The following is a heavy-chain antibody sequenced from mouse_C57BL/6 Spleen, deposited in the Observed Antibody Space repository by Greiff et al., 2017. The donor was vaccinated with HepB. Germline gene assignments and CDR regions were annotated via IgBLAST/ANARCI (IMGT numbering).Heavy chain of an antibody. Sequence: DVQLQESGPGLVKPSQSLSLPCSVTGYSITSGYYWNWIRQFPGNKLEWMGYISYDGINNYNPSLKNRISITRDTSKKQFFLKLTSVTTEDTATYCCAREGGYDTVLDYWGQGTTLTVSS. CDR3: AREGGYDTVLDY. CDR1: GYSITSGYY. J-gene: IGHJ2*01. V-gene: IGHV3-6*01. D-gene: IGHD2-2*01. CDR2: ISYDGIN.